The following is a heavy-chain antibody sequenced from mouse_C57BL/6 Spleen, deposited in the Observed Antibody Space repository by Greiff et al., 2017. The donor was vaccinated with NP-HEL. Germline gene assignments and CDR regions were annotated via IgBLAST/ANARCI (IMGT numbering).Heavy chain of an antibody. Sequence: QVQLKQSGPGLVQPSQSLSITCTVSGFSLTSYGVHWVRQSPGKGLEWLGVIWSGGRIDYNAAFIYRLSISKDTYTSQVFMKINSLQADDTAIYDCARERTLYYYGSSFDYWGQGTTLTVSS. J-gene: IGHJ2*01. CDR1: GFSLTSYG. CDR2: IWSGGRI. D-gene: IGHD1-1*01. CDR3: ARERTLYYYGSSFDY. V-gene: IGHV2-2*01.